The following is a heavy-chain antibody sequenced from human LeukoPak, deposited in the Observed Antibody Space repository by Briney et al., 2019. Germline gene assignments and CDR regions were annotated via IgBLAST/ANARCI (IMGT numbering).Heavy chain of an antibody. J-gene: IGHJ5*02. CDR3: ARALGYCSSTSCYGGWFDP. Sequence: GGSLRLSCAASGFTFRNYEMSWIRQAPGKGLEWVSYISSSGSTIYYADSVKGRFTISRDNAKNSLYLQMNSLRAEDTAVYSCARALGYCSSTSCYGGWFDPWGQGTLVTVSS. CDR1: GFTFRNYE. D-gene: IGHD2-2*01. CDR2: ISSSGSTI. V-gene: IGHV3-11*01.